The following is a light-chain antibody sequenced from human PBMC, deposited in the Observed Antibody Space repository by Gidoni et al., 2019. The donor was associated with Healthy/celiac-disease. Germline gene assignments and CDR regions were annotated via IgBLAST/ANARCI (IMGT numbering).Light chain of an antibody. J-gene: IGKJ1*01. CDR3: QQYGSSVT. V-gene: IGKV3-20*01. CDR2: GAS. CDR1: QSVSSSY. Sequence: ELVLTQSPATLFLSPGERATLTCRASQSVSSSYLAWYQQKPGQAPRLLVYGASSRATGIPDRFSGSGSGTDFTLTISRLEPEDFAVYYCQQYGSSVTFGQXTKVEIK.